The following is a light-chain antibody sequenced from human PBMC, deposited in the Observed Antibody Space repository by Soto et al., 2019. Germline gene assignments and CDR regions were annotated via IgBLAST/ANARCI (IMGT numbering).Light chain of an antibody. J-gene: IGLJ1*01. CDR3: QSYDRRLTAYV. Sequence: QSVLTQPPSASGTPGQRVTISCSGSSSNVGSNTVSWYQQLPGTAPKVLIYSDGQRPSGVPDRFSGSRSGSSASLAITGLQAEDEAHYYCQSYDRRLTAYVFGTGTKLTVL. CDR2: SDG. CDR1: SSNVGSNT. V-gene: IGLV1-44*01.